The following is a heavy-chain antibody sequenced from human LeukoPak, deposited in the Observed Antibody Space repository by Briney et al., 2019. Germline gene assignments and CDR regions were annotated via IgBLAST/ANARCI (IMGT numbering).Heavy chain of an antibody. J-gene: IGHJ6*02. V-gene: IGHV3-11*04. D-gene: IGHD4-23*01. CDR3: ARMTTTVVTPNDYYYGMDV. Sequence: GGSLRLSCAASGFTFSDYYMSWIRQAPGKGLEWVSYISSSGSTIYYADSVKGRFTISRDNAKNSLYLQMNSLRAEDTAVYYCARMTTTVVTPNDYYYGMDVWGQGTTVTVSS. CDR2: ISSSGSTI. CDR1: GFTFSDYY.